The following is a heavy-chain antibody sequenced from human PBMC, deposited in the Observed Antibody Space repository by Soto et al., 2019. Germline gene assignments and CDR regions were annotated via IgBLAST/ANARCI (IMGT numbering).Heavy chain of an antibody. J-gene: IGHJ4*02. CDR2: IDWADDK. D-gene: IGHD5-18*01. CDR1: GFSLSTTGMC. CDR3: SRSVGGFTYGYPDY. V-gene: IGHV2-70*01. Sequence: SGPTLVNPTQTLTLTCTFSGFSLSTTGMCVSWIRQPPGKALEWLALIDWADDKYYSTSLKTRLTISKDTSKNQVVLTMTNVEPVDTATYFCSRSVGGFTYGYPDYWGQGTLVTVSS.